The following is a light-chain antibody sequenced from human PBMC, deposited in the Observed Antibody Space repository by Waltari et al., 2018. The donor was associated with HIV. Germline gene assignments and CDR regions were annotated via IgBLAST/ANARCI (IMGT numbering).Light chain of an antibody. CDR1: QSVSSN. CDR3: QQYNNWPPYT. V-gene: IGKV3-15*01. CDR2: GAS. J-gene: IGKJ2*01. Sequence: EIAMTQSLATLSVSPGERATLACRASQSVSSNLAWYQQKPGQAPRLLIYGASTRATGIPARFSGSGSGTEFTLTISSLQSEDFAVYYCQQYNNWPPYTFGQGTKLEIK.